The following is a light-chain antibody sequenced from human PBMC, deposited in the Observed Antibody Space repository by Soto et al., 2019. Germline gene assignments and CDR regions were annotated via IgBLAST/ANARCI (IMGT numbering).Light chain of an antibody. J-gene: IGLJ2*01. CDR1: SSDVGGYNY. V-gene: IGLV2-8*01. CDR2: EVS. Sequence: QSALTQPPSASGSPGQSVTISYTGTSSDVGGYNYVSWYQQHPGKAPKLMIYEVSKRPSGVPDRFSGSKSGNTASLTVSGLQAEDEAAYYCGSYAGSNIVIFGGGTKLTVL. CDR3: GSYAGSNIVI.